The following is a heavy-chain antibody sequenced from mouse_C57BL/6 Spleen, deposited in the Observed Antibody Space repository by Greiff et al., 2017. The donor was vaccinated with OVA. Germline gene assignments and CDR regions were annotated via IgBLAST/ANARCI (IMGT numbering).Heavy chain of an antibody. D-gene: IGHD2-1*01. Sequence: VQLKESGAELVRPGASVKLSCTASGFTITDDYMHWVKQRPEQGLEWIGWIDPENGDTEYASKFQGKATITADTSSNTAYLQLSSLTSADTAFYYCTTGYGKAWCAYWGQGTLVTVSA. V-gene: IGHV14-4*01. CDR3: TTGYGKAWCAY. J-gene: IGHJ3*01. CDR2: IDPENGDT. CDR1: GFTITDDY.